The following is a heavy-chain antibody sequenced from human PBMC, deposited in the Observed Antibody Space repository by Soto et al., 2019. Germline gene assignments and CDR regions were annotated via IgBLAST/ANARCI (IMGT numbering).Heavy chain of an antibody. CDR1: GGSISSSNW. CDR2: IYHSGST. D-gene: IGHD5-18*01. V-gene: IGHV4-4*02. CDR3: AGMDTAMVTADY. Sequence: QVQLQESGPGLVKPSGTLSLTCAVSGGSISSSNWWSWVRQPPGKGLEWIGEIYHSGSTNYNPSLKIRGNISVAKSKNQVSLKLSSVTAADSAVYYCAGMDTAMVTADYWGQGTLVTVSS. J-gene: IGHJ4*02.